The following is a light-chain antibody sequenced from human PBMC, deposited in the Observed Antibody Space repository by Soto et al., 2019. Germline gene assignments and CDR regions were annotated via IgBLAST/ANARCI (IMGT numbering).Light chain of an antibody. CDR3: QTYDNAPLT. CDR2: SAY. V-gene: IGKV1-27*01. J-gene: IGKJ4*01. Sequence: DIQMTQAPSSLSASVGDRVTITCRARQDISTHLAWYQQKPGKVPKLLISSAYTLQSGVPPRFSGSGSGTDFTLTISSLQPEDVATYYCQTYDNAPLTFGGGTKVESK. CDR1: QDISTH.